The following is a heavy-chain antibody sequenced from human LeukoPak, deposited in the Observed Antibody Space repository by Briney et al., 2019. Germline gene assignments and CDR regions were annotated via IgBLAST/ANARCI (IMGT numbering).Heavy chain of an antibody. D-gene: IGHD3-3*01. V-gene: IGHV4-59*01. Sequence: SETLSLTCTVSGGSISSYYWSWIRQPPGKGLEWIGYIYYSGSTNYNPSLKSRVTISVDTSKNQFSLKLSSVTAADTAVYYCARVAQFLEWRASNYYYYYGMDVWGQGTTVTVSS. J-gene: IGHJ6*02. CDR3: ARVAQFLEWRASNYYYYYGMDV. CDR2: IYYSGST. CDR1: GGSISSYY.